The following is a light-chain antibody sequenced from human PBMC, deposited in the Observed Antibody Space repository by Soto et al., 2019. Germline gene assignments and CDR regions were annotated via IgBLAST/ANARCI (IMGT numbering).Light chain of an antibody. V-gene: IGKV3-15*01. Sequence: EIVMTQSPATLAVSPGERATLSCRASQSVRINVAWYQQKNGQAPRLLVYGASTRASGIPDRFSGSGSGTEFTLTISSRQSEDFAVYYCQYYGNSPGFTFGPGNKVDIK. CDR1: QSVRIN. CDR2: GAS. CDR3: QYYGNSPGFT. J-gene: IGKJ3*01.